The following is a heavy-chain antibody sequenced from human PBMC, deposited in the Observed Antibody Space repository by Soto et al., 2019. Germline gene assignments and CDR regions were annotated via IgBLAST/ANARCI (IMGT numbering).Heavy chain of an antibody. V-gene: IGHV4-34*02. Sequence: QVHLQQWGAGLLKPSETLSLTCVVSGGAFSGFDWSWIRQSPGKGLEWIGEVHRRGSLNYNPSLKSRVTISLDTSKKQLSLRLTSVTAADTGVSFCARYGRDDYVNNNWFGPSGPGTLVTVSS. CDR3: ARYGRDDYVNNNWFGP. CDR1: GGAFSGFD. J-gene: IGHJ5*02. CDR2: VHRRGSL. D-gene: IGHD4-17*01.